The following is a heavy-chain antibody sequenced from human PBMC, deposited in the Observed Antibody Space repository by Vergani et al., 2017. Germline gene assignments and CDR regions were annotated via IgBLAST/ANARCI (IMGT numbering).Heavy chain of an antibody. CDR3: ARGRYCSSTSCYGGIDY. CDR2: INHSGST. CDR1: GGSISGYY. D-gene: IGHD2-2*01. V-gene: IGHV4-34*01. J-gene: IGHJ4*02. Sequence: QVQLQESGPGLVKPSETLSLTCTVSGGSISGYYWSWIRQPPGKGLEWIGEINHSGSTNYNPSLKSRVTISVDTSKNRFSLKLSSVTAADTAVYYCARGRYCSSTSCYGGIDYWGQGTLVTVSS.